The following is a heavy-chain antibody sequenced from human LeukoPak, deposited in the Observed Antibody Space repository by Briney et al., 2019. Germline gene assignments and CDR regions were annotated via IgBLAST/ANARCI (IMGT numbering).Heavy chain of an antibody. CDR2: INPNSGGT. CDR3: ARERWLRDSRFFDS. CDR1: GYTFTGYY. D-gene: IGHD5-12*01. Sequence: ASVNVSCKASGYTFTGYYMHWVRQAPGQGLEWMGWINPNSGGTNYAQKFQGRVTMTRDTSISTAYMELSTLRSDDTAVYYCARERWLRDSRFFDSWGQGTLVTVSS. J-gene: IGHJ4*02. V-gene: IGHV1-2*02.